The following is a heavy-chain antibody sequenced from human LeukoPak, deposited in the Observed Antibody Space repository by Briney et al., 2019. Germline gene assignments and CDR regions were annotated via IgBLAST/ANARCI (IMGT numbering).Heavy chain of an antibody. V-gene: IGHV4-4*02. CDR1: GGSIYNSNW. D-gene: IGHD4-17*01. Sequence: PSETLSLTCAVSGGSIYNSNWWSWVRQPPGKGLEWIGEIYHSGSTNYNPSLKSRVTISVDKSKNHFSLKLSSVTAADTAVYYCARDGPDSGDWGMDVWGQGTTVTVSS. J-gene: IGHJ6*02. CDR3: ARDGPDSGDWGMDV. CDR2: IYHSGST.